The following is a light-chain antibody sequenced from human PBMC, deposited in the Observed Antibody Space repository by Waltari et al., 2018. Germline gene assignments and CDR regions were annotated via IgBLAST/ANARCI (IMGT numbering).Light chain of an antibody. V-gene: IGLV2-23*02. CDR2: EVS. CDR3: CSYAGSRSVAV. J-gene: IGLJ3*02. CDR1: SSDVGSYNL. Sequence: QSALTQPASVSGSPGQSITISCTATSSDVGSYNLVSWYQQHPAKAPKLMSYEVSKRPSGSSNRWSGSKSGNPASLPISGLQAEDEADYYGCSYAGSRSVAVFGGGSKLTVL.